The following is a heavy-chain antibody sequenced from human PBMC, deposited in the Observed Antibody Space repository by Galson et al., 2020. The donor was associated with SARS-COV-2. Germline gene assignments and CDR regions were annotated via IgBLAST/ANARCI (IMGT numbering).Heavy chain of an antibody. CDR1: GGSISSSRYY. V-gene: IGHV4-39*02. Sequence: SETLSLTCTVSGGSISSSRYYWGWIRQPPGKGLEWIGSIVYSGRTYYKPSLKSRLTISVDTSKNHFSLKLSSVTASDTALYYCARLGGADFYGSGSPYYYYYYMAVWGKGTTVTISS. D-gene: IGHD3-10*01. J-gene: IGHJ6*03. CDR2: IVYSGRT. CDR3: ARLGGADFYGSGSPYYYYYYMAV.